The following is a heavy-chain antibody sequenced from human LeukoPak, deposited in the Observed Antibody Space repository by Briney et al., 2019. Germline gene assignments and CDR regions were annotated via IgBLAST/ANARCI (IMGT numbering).Heavy chain of an antibody. CDR1: GFTFSNAW. D-gene: IGHD4-17*01. Sequence: GGSLRLSCAASGFTFSNAWMSWVRRAPGKGLEWVSAISGSGGSTYYADAVKGRFTISRDNSKNTLYLQMNSLRAEDTAVYYCAKDLAYGDYFDYWGQGTLVTVSS. J-gene: IGHJ4*02. CDR3: AKDLAYGDYFDY. V-gene: IGHV3-23*01. CDR2: ISGSGGST.